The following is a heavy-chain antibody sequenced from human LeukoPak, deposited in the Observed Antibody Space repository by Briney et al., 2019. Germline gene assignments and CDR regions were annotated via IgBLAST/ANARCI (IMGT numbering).Heavy chain of an antibody. D-gene: IGHD5-12*01. CDR3: AKDRRGFGGYDSGIDY. CDR1: GFTFSSYA. Sequence: GGSLRLSCAASGFTFSSYAMSWVRQAPGKGLEWVSAISGSGGSTYYADSVKGRFTISRDNSKSTLYLQMNSLRAEDTAVYYCAKDRRGFGGYDSGIDYWGQGTLVTVSS. CDR2: ISGSGGST. J-gene: IGHJ4*02. V-gene: IGHV3-23*01.